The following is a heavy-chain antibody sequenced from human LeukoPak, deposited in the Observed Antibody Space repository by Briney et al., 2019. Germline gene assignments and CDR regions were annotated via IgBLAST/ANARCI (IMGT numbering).Heavy chain of an antibody. CDR1: GGSISSYY. D-gene: IGHD6-25*01. CDR2: IYYSGST. V-gene: IGHV4-59*12. J-gene: IGHJ1*01. Sequence: PSETLSLTCTVSGGSISSYYWSWIRQPPGKGLEWIGYIYYSGSTNYNPSLKSRVTISVDRSKNQFSLKLSSVTAADTAVYYCAEATGEAAAARHWGPGTLVTVSS. CDR3: AEATGEAAAARH.